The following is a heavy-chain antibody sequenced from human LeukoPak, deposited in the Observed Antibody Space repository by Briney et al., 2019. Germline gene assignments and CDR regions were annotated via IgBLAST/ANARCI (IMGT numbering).Heavy chain of an antibody. Sequence: PSETLSLTCTVSGGSISSGDYYWSWIRQPPGKGREWIGYIYYSGSTYYNPSLKSRVTISVDTSKNQFSLKLSSVTAADTAVYYCARVVPAAMEIDYWGQGTLVTVSS. D-gene: IGHD2-2*01. V-gene: IGHV4-30-4*01. J-gene: IGHJ4*02. CDR3: ARVVPAAMEIDY. CDR2: IYYSGST. CDR1: GGSISSGDYY.